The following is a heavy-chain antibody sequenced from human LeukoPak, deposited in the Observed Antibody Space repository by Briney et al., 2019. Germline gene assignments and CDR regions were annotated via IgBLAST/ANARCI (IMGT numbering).Heavy chain of an antibody. D-gene: IGHD3-3*01. Sequence: SETLSLTCTVSGGSISSGSYYWSWIRQPAGKGLEWIGRIYTSGSTNYNPSLKSRVTISVDTSKNQFSLKLSSVTAADTAVYYCARGHTFWIYWGQGTLVTVSS. V-gene: IGHV4-61*02. J-gene: IGHJ4*02. CDR3: ARGHTFWIY. CDR1: GGSISSGSYY. CDR2: IYTSGST.